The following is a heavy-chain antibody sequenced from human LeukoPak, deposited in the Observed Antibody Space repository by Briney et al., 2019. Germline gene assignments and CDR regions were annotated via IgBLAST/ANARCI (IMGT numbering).Heavy chain of an antibody. CDR2: IIPIFGTA. J-gene: IGHJ6*03. D-gene: IGHD3-10*01. V-gene: IGHV1-69*06. CDR3: ARDRNHVLLWFGEYNSYYMDV. CDR1: GGTFSSYA. Sequence: ASVKVSCKASGGTFSSYAISWVRQAPGQGLEWMGGIIPIFGTANYAQKFQGRVTITADKSTSTAYMELSSLRSEDTAVYYCARDRNHVLLWFGEYNSYYMDVWGEGTTVTVSS.